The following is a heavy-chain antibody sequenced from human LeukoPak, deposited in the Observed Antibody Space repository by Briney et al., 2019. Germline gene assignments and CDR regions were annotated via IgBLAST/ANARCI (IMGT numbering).Heavy chain of an antibody. CDR1: GGSISSSSYY. V-gene: IGHV4-39*07. Sequence: SETLSLTCTVSGGSISSSSYYWGWIRQPPGKGLERIGSIYYSGSTYYNPSLKSRVTISVDTSKNQFSLKLSSVTAADTAVYYCARAGWDHTGYYMDVWGKGTTVTVSS. CDR2: IYYSGST. D-gene: IGHD1-26*01. CDR3: ARAGWDHTGYYMDV. J-gene: IGHJ6*03.